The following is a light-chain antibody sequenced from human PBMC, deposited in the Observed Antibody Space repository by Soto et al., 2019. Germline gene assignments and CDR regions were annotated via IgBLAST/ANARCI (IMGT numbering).Light chain of an antibody. V-gene: IGKV3-15*01. CDR1: QSIDSRY. CDR2: GAY. CDR3: QQYNTWPLIT. J-gene: IGKJ3*01. Sequence: EIVLTQSPGLLSLSPGERATLSCRASQSIDSRYLGWYQQKPGQTPRLLIYGAYPRAAGVPARFNGSGSGTDFTLTISSLQSEDFAVYYCQQYNTWPLITFGPGTKVDIK.